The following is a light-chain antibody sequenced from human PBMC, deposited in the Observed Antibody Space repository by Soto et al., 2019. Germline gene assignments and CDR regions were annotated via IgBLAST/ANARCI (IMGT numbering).Light chain of an antibody. J-gene: IGLJ2*01. Sequence: QAVVTQSPSATASLGASVKLTCTLSSGHSRYTIAWHQQQPEKGPRFLMRLSSDGSHIKGDGIPDRFSGSSSGAERYLTISSLQSEDEADYYCQTWGTGTVLIGGGTKVTVL. CDR1: SGHSRYT. CDR2: LSSDGSH. V-gene: IGLV4-69*01. CDR3: QTWGTGTVL.